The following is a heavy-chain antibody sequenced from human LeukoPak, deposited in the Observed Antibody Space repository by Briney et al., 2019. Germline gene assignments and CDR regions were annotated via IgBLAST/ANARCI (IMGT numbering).Heavy chain of an antibody. V-gene: IGHV3-23*01. J-gene: IGHJ4*02. Sequence: GGSLRLSCAASGFTFSSYSMNWVRQAPGKGLEWVAGIGGSGGGTHYADSVRGRFTISRDNPKNTLYLQMNSLKADDTAFYFCAKRGVVIRVFLVGFHKESFYFEFWGQGALVTVSS. CDR1: GFTFSSYS. CDR3: AKRGVVIRVFLVGFHKESFYFEF. D-gene: IGHD3-10*01. CDR2: IGGSGGGT.